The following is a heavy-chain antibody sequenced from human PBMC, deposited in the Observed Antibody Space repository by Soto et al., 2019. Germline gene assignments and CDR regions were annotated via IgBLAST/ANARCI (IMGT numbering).Heavy chain of an antibody. CDR1: GFTFSNAW. V-gene: IGHV3-15*01. Sequence: GGSLRLCCAASGFTFSNAWMSWVRQAPGKGLEWVGRIKSKTDGGTTDYAAPVKGRFTISRDDSKNTLYLQMNSLKTEDTAVYYCTTDRPTDYYDSSSPDYWGQGTLVTVSS. J-gene: IGHJ4*02. D-gene: IGHD3-22*01. CDR3: TTDRPTDYYDSSSPDY. CDR2: IKSKTDGGTT.